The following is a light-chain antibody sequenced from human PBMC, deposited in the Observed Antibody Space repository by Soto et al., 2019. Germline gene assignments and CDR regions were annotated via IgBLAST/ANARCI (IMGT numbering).Light chain of an antibody. Sequence: IVLTQSPATLSLSPGERATLSCRASQSVSSSLAWYQQKPGQAPRLLIYDASNRATGITARFSGSGSGTDFTLTVSSLEPEDFAVYYCQQRGNWPRTFGHGTKLEIK. J-gene: IGKJ2*01. CDR3: QQRGNWPRT. V-gene: IGKV3-11*01. CDR1: QSVSSS. CDR2: DAS.